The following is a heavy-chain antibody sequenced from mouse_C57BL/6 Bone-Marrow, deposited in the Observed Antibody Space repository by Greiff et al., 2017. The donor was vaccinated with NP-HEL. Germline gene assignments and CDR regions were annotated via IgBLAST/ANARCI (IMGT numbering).Heavy chain of an antibody. CDR1: GFNIKDYY. V-gene: IGHV14-1*01. Sequence: VQLQQSGAELVRPGDSVKLSCTASGFNIKDYYMHWVKQRPEQGLEWIGRIDPEDGDTEYAPKFQGKATMTADTSSNTAYLQLSSLTSEDTAVYYCSLVCRFAYWGQGTLVTVSA. D-gene: IGHD2-10*02. CDR2: IDPEDGDT. J-gene: IGHJ3*01. CDR3: SLVCRFAY.